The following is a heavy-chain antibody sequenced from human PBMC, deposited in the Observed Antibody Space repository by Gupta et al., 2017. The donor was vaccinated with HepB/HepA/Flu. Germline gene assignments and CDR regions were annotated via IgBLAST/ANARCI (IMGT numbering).Heavy chain of an antibody. Sequence: QVQLQESGPGLVKPSQTLSLTCTVSGGSISSGAYYWSWIRQPPGKGLEWIGYIYYSGSTYYNPSLKSRVTISVDTSKNQFSLKLSSVTAADTAVYYCAREIASRDGYNHFDYWGQGTLVTVSS. J-gene: IGHJ4*02. V-gene: IGHV4-30-4*01. D-gene: IGHD5-24*01. CDR3: AREIASRDGYNHFDY. CDR1: GGSISSGAYY. CDR2: IYYSGST.